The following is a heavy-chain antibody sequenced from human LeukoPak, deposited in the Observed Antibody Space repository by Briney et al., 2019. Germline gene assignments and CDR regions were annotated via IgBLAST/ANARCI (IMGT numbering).Heavy chain of an antibody. V-gene: IGHV3-21*01. Sequence: PGGSLRLSCAASGFTFSSYSMNWVRQAPGKGLEWVSSISSSSSYIYYADSVKGRFTTSRDNAKNSLYLQMNSLRAEDTAVYYCARGGAGAGIVVVPHYWGQGTLVTVSS. D-gene: IGHD2-2*01. CDR3: ARGGAGAGIVVVPHY. J-gene: IGHJ4*02. CDR2: ISSSSSYI. CDR1: GFTFSSYS.